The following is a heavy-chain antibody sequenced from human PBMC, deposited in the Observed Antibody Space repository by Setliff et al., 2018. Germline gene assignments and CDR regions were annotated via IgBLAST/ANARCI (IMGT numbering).Heavy chain of an antibody. CDR1: DDSISSRHYY. Sequence: TLSLTCTVSDDSISSRHYYWSWIRPPAGKGLEWLGQNYTSWGTNYNPSLKGRATLSIDASKRQLSLKLTSVNAADTAVYYCAGMSGFLYMDVWGKGTTVTVSS. CDR2: NYTSWGT. D-gene: IGHD3-3*01. V-gene: IGHV4-61*09. CDR3: AGMSGFLYMDV. J-gene: IGHJ6*03.